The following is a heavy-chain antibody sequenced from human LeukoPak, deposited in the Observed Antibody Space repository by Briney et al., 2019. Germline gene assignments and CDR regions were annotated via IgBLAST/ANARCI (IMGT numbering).Heavy chain of an antibody. V-gene: IGHV4-39*01. CDR1: GGSISSSSYY. Sequence: KPSETLSLTCTVSGGSISSSSYYWGWIRQPPGKGLEWIGSIYYSGSTYYNPSLKSRVTISVDTSKNQFSLKLSSVTAADTAVYYCARHSIIGGTEYAFDIWGQGTMVTVSS. J-gene: IGHJ3*02. CDR3: ARHSIIGGTEYAFDI. D-gene: IGHD2-15*01. CDR2: IYYSGST.